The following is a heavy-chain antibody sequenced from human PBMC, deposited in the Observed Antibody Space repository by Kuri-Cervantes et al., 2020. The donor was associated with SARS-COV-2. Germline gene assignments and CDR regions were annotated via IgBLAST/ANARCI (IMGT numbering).Heavy chain of an antibody. V-gene: IGHV1-18*04. D-gene: IGHD3-22*01. CDR2: ISPYSGNT. CDR3: ARVYGDYYDSSGYSVGNAFDI. Sequence: DSGRVCCKASGYTFTIYGISWVRQAPGQGLEWMGWISPYSGNTNYAQNLQGRVTMTTDTSTSTAYMELRSLRSDDTAVYYCARVYGDYYDSSGYSVGNAFDIWGQGTMVTVSS. CDR1: GYTFTIYG. J-gene: IGHJ3*02.